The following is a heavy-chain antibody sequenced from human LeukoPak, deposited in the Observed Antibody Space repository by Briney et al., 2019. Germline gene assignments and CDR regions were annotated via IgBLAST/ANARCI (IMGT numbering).Heavy chain of an antibody. CDR3: ARDQEGFDY. CDR2: IYPRDGST. CDR1: GYSFTSNY. V-gene: IGHV1-46*01. Sequence: ASVKVSCKVSGYSFTSNYIHWVRQAPGQGLEWMGMIYPRDGSTSYAQRFQDRATVTRDTSTSTVHMELSGLRSEDTAVYYCARDQEGFDYWGLGTLVTVSS. J-gene: IGHJ4*02.